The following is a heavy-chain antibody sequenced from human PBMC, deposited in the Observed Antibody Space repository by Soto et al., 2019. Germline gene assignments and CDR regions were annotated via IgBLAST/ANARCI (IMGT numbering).Heavy chain of an antibody. D-gene: IGHD6-13*01. J-gene: IGHJ5*02. CDR3: AKGGSSWTEWFDP. CDR2: INPSSGGT. CDR1: GYPLTAKY. Sequence: ASVKVSCKASGYPLTAKYLHWVRQTPGQGLEWMGWINPSSGGTKEAQKFRGRVTMTRDTSISAAYMELSRLTSDDTAVYYCAKGGSSWTEWFDPWGQGTLVTVSS. V-gene: IGHV1-2*02.